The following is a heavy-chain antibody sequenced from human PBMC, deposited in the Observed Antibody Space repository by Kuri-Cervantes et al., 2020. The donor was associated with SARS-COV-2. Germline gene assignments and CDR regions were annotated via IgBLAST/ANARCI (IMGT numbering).Heavy chain of an antibody. CDR1: GFTFNICR. CDR3: AKGGSWDYSNYEIYYYGMDV. D-gene: IGHD4-11*01. Sequence: GGSLRLSCAASGFTFNICRMIWVRQAQGKGLEWVSSISGSSTYIYYADSAKGRFTISRDNSKNTLYLQMNSLRAEDTAVYYCAKGGSWDYSNYEIYYYGMDVWGQGTTVTVSS. V-gene: IGHV3-21*01. J-gene: IGHJ6*02. CDR2: ISGSSTYI.